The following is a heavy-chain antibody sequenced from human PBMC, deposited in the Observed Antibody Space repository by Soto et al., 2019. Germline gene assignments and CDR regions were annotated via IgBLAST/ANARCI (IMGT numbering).Heavy chain of an antibody. J-gene: IGHJ4*02. D-gene: IGHD3-10*01. V-gene: IGHV5-51*01. Sequence: PGESLKISCQTSGYTFRNNWIGWVRQMPGKGLEWMGIIYPGDSETRYSPSFQGQVTISADRSFNTAYLQWTSLQASDTAMYYCASLLDSWGEPHYFDSWGQGTVVTVSS. CDR1: GYTFRNNW. CDR2: IYPGDSET. CDR3: ASLLDSWGEPHYFDS.